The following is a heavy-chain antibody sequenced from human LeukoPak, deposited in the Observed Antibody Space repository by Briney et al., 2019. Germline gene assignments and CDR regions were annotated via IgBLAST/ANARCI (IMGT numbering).Heavy chain of an antibody. Sequence: GGSLRLSCAASGFTFTTYWTYWVRQAPGKGLVWVSSIKSDGSITKYADSVKGRFTISRDNAKNTLYLQMNGLRAEDTAVYYCIGRLGDRDDYWGQGTLVTVSS. CDR2: IKSDGSIT. V-gene: IGHV3-74*03. D-gene: IGHD3-16*01. CDR1: GFTFTTYW. CDR3: IGRLGDRDDY. J-gene: IGHJ4*02.